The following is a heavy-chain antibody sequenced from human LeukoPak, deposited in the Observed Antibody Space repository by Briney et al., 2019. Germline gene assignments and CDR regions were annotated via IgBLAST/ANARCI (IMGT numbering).Heavy chain of an antibody. Sequence: GRSLRLSCAASGFTVRNNYMSWVRQAPGKGLEWVSVIYSGGSTYYADSVKGRFTISRDNSKNTLYLQMNSLRAEDTAVYFCATGERMVRGDGVDYWGQGTLVTVSS. V-gene: IGHV3-66*01. CDR1: GFTVRNNY. CDR2: IYSGGST. J-gene: IGHJ4*02. CDR3: ATGERMVRGDGVDY. D-gene: IGHD3-10*01.